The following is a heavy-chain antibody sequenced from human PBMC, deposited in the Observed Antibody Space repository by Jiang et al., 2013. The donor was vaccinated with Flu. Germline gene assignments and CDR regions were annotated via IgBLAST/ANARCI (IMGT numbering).Heavy chain of an antibody. J-gene: IGHJ6*02. CDR3: ARLRTAPSRAPNYYGLDV. V-gene: IGHV4-39*01. CDR1: GGSISSSSYY. Sequence: GSGLVKPSETLSLTCTVSGGSISSSSYYWAWIRQPPGKGLEWLGSVYYDGSTYYSPSLRSRITMSVDTSKEEFSLKVRSVTAADTAIYYCARLRTAPSRAPNYYGLDVWGQGSTVTVSS. D-gene: IGHD2/OR15-2a*01. CDR2: VYYDGST.